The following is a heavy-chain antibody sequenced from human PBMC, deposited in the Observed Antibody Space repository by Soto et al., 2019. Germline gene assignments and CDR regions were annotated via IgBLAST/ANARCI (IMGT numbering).Heavy chain of an antibody. CDR2: IYSGGTT. Sequence: EVQLVESGGGLVQPGGSLRLSCAASGFTVSSNYMSWVRQAPGKGLEWVSVIYSGGTTYYADSVKGRFTISRHDSKNTLFLQMNSLRPEDTAVYYCARGVAAAGTCFDYWGQGTLVTVSS. CDR1: GFTVSSNY. D-gene: IGHD6-13*01. J-gene: IGHJ4*02. V-gene: IGHV3-53*04. CDR3: ARGVAAAGTCFDY.